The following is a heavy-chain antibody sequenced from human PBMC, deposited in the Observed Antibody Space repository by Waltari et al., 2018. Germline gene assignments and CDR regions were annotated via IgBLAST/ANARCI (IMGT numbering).Heavy chain of an antibody. V-gene: IGHV1-8*01. D-gene: IGHD3-16*01. CDR3: ARDLRGTGGAFDI. Sequence: QVQLVQSGAEVKKPGASVKVSCKASGYTFTSYDINWVRQATGQGLEWMGWMNPNSGNTGYAQKFQGWVTMTRDTSISTAYMELSRLRSDDTAVYYCARDLRGTGGAFDIWGQGTMVTVSS. CDR2: MNPNSGNT. J-gene: IGHJ3*02. CDR1: GYTFTSYD.